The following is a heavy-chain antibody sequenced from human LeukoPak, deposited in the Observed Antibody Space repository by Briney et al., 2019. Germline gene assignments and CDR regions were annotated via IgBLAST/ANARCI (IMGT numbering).Heavy chain of an antibody. Sequence: SVKVSCKASGGTFTSYAISWVRQAPGQGLEWMGGIIPIFGTANYAQKFQGRVTITADESTSTAYMELSSLRSEDTAVYYCARDQRIAAAGTGFDYWGQETLVTVSS. J-gene: IGHJ4*02. V-gene: IGHV1-69*01. CDR1: GGTFTSYA. D-gene: IGHD6-13*01. CDR2: IIPIFGTA. CDR3: ARDQRIAAAGTGFDY.